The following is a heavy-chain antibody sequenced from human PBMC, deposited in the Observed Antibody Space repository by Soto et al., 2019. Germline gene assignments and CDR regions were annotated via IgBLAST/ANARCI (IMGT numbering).Heavy chain of an antibody. CDR1: GGSISSSDYY. CDR3: ARDNGYSYGYTLDH. J-gene: IGHJ4*02. D-gene: IGHD5-18*01. V-gene: IGHV4-39*07. CDR2: IYYSGST. Sequence: PSETLSLTCTVSGGSISSSDYYWGWIRQPPGKGLEWIGSIYYSGSTYYKPSLKSRVTISVDTSKNQFSLKLSSVTAADTAVYYCARDNGYSYGYTLDHWGQGTLVTVSS.